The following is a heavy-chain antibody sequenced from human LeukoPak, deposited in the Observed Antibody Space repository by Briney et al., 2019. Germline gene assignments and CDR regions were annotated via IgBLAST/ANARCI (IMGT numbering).Heavy chain of an antibody. V-gene: IGHV1-46*01. D-gene: IGHD5-12*01. J-gene: IGHJ6*02. CDR3: ARGIVGSGYDYGYYYYGMDV. CDR1: GYTFTSYY. Sequence: GASVKVSCKASGYTFTSYYMHWVRQAPGQGLEWMGIINPSGGSTSYAQKFQGRVTMTRDTSTSTVYMELSSLRSEDTAVYYCARGIVGSGYDYGYYYYGMDVWGQGTTVTVSS. CDR2: INPSGGST.